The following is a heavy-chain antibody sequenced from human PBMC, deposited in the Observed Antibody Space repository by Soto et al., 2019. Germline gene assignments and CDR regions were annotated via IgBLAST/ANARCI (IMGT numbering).Heavy chain of an antibody. Sequence: EVQLVESGGGLVQPGGSLRLSCAASGFTVSSHYMSWVRQPPGKGLEWVSVIYSGGSTYYADSVKGRFTIPRDNSKNTLYLQMNSLRAEDTAVYYCAKAVAGTRASLDYWGQGTLVTVSS. D-gene: IGHD6-19*01. CDR2: IYSGGST. CDR3: AKAVAGTRASLDY. J-gene: IGHJ4*02. CDR1: GFTVSSHY. V-gene: IGHV3-66*01.